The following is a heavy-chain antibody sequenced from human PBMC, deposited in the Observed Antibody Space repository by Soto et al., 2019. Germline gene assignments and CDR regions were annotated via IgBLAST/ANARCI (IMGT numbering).Heavy chain of an antibody. J-gene: IGHJ4*02. Sequence: GGSLRFSCAASGFTFSNYAMSWVRQAPGKGLEWVSAISGSGGSTYYADSVKGRFTISRDNSKNTLYLQMNSLRAEDTAVYYCAKEGSSGYYPFFDYWGQGTLVTVSS. D-gene: IGHD3-22*01. CDR2: ISGSGGST. V-gene: IGHV3-23*01. CDR3: AKEGSSGYYPFFDY. CDR1: GFTFSNYA.